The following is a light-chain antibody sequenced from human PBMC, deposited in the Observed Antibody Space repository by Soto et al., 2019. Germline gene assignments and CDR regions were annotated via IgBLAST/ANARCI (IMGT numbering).Light chain of an antibody. J-gene: IGKJ1*01. CDR1: QSISSW. CDR2: KAS. V-gene: IGKV1-5*03. Sequence: DIQMTQSPSTLSASVGDRVTITCRASQSISSWLAWYQQKPGQAPKLLIYKASSFGSGVPSRFSGSGSGTEFTLTSRRLQPYDFASYYCQQYNSYPWTFGQGTKVEIK. CDR3: QQYNSYPWT.